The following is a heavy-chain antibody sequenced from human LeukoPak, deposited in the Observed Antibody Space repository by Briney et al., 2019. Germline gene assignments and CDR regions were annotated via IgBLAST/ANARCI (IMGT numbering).Heavy chain of an antibody. D-gene: IGHD2/OR15-2a*01. Sequence: GGSLRLSCAASGFTFNTYWMHWVRQAPGRGLVWVSRINFDGSTTDYSDSVKGRFTISRDNAKNTLYLQMNSLRAEDTALYYCARDFFVDSWGQGTLVTVSS. CDR3: ARDFFVDS. J-gene: IGHJ4*02. CDR2: INFDGSTT. V-gene: IGHV3-74*01. CDR1: GFTFNTYW.